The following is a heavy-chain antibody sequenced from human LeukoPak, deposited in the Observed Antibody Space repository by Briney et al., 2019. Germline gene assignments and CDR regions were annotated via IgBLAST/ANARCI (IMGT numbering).Heavy chain of an antibody. CDR3: AKMLVPHFDY. J-gene: IGHJ4*02. Sequence: PGGSLRLSCAASGFTFSSYSMNWVRQAPGKGLEWVSAISGSGGSTYYADSVKGRFTISRDNSKNTLYLQMNSLRAEDTAVYYCAKMLVPHFDYWGQGTLVTVSS. V-gene: IGHV3-23*01. CDR1: GFTFSSYS. CDR2: ISGSGGST. D-gene: IGHD6-6*01.